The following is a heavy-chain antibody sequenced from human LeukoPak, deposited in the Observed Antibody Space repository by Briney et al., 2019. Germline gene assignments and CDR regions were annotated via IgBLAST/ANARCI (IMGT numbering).Heavy chain of an antibody. J-gene: IGHJ4*02. V-gene: IGHV3-23*01. CDR3: AKRSCSGGSCNFDY. Sequence: GGSLRLSCAASGFTFSSYAMSWVRQAPGKGLEWVSAISDIGAATNYADSVKGRLTISRDNSKDTLYLQMNSLRAEDTAVYYCAKRSCSGGSCNFDYWGQGTLVTVSS. CDR2: ISDIGAAT. CDR1: GFTFSSYA. D-gene: IGHD2-15*01.